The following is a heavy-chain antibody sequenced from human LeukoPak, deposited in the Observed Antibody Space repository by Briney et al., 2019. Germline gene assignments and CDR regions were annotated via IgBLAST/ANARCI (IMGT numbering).Heavy chain of an antibody. V-gene: IGHV1-24*01. CDR3: ATDMMNGTTWRDY. D-gene: IGHD1-1*01. CDR1: GYALVELS. J-gene: IGHJ4*02. CDR2: FDAEQDET. Sequence: ASVKVSCKVSGYALVELSIHWVRQTPGKGLEWMGGFDAEQDETLYAQKFEGRVTMTEDTSTATAHLEMNRLTSDDTGVYFCATDMMNGTTWRDYWGQGTLVVVSS.